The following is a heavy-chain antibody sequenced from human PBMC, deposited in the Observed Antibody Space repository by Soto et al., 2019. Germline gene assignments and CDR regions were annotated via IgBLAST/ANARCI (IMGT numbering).Heavy chain of an antibody. CDR2: FDPEDGET. Sequence: ASVKVSCVVSGYTLTELSMHWVRQAPGKGLEWMGGFDPEDGETIYAQKFQGRVTMTEDTSTDTAYMELSSLRSEDTAVYYCATVGRDGHGRLFWYFDRWGRGTLVTVSS. J-gene: IGHJ2*01. CDR3: ATVGRDGHGRLFWYFDR. CDR1: GYTLTELS. V-gene: IGHV1-24*01. D-gene: IGHD1-26*01.